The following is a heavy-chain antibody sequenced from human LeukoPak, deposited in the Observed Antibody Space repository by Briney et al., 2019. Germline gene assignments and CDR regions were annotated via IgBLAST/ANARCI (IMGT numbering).Heavy chain of an antibody. D-gene: IGHD2-2*01. V-gene: IGHV3-30*02. Sequence: GGSLRLSCAASGFTFSSYGMHWVRQAPGKGLEWVAFIRYDGSNKYYADSVKGRFTISRDNSKNTLYLQMNSLRAEDMAVYYCAGRSSTSWSSFDYWGQGTLVTVSS. CDR2: IRYDGSNK. CDR3: AGRSSTSWSSFDY. CDR1: GFTFSSYG. J-gene: IGHJ4*02.